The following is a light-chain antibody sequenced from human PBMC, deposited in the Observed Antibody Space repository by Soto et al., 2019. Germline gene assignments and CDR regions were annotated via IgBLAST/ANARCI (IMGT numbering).Light chain of an antibody. V-gene: IGLV2-14*01. CDR2: GAT. CDR3: SSYRGGSTLV. Sequence: QSALAQPASVSGSPGQSITISCTGTSNDVGGYNYVSWYQQHPGKAPKLLIQGATNRPSGVSDRFSGSKSGNTASLTISGLQAEDEADYYCSSYRGGSTLVFGGGTKVTVL. CDR1: SNDVGGYNY. J-gene: IGLJ1*01.